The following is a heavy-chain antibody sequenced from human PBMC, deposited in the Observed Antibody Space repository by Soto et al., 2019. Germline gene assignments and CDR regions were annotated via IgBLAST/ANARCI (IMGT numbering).Heavy chain of an antibody. J-gene: IGHJ6*02. CDR3: ARRASHYDFWSGRYYYYYGMDV. V-gene: IGHV4-4*02. Sequence: SETLSLTCAVSGGSISSSNWWSWVRQPPGKGLEWIGEIYHSGSTNYNPSLKSRVTISVDKSKNQFSLKLSSVTAADTAVYYCARRASHYDFWSGRYYYYYGMDVCGQGTPVTVYS. CDR1: GGSISSSNW. CDR2: IYHSGST. D-gene: IGHD3-3*01.